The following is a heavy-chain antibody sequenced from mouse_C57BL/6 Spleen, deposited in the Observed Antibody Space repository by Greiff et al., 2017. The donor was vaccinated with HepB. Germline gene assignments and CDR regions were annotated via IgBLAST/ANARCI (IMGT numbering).Heavy chain of an antibody. CDR2: INPGSGGT. CDR1: GYAFTNYL. CDR3: ANSYDYDYAMDY. J-gene: IGHJ4*01. Sequence: VQLQESGAELVRPGTSVKVSCKASGYAFTNYLIEWVKQRPGQGLEWIGVINPGSGGTNYNEKFKGKATLTADKSSSTAYMQLSSLTSEDSAVYFCANSYDYDYAMDYWGQGTSVTVSS. D-gene: IGHD2-4*01. V-gene: IGHV1-54*01.